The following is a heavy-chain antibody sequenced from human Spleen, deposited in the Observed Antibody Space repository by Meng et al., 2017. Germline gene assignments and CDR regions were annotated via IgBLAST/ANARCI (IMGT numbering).Heavy chain of an antibody. V-gene: IGHV3-53*04. D-gene: IGHD5-24*01. J-gene: IGHJ4*02. CDR2: IDSDGSST. CDR1: GFSVSHNY. CDR3: ARGRDGYNYDY. Sequence: GGSLRLSCAASGFSVSHNYMSWVRQAPGKGLVWVSRIDSDGSSTSYADSVKGRFTISRHNSKNTVYLQLNSLRTEDTAIYYCARGRDGYNYDYWGQGTLVTVSS.